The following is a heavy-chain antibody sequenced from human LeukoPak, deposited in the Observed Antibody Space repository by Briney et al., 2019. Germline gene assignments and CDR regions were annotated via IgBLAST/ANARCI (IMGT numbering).Heavy chain of an antibody. D-gene: IGHD6-19*01. V-gene: IGHV3-23*01. Sequence: HAGGSLRLSCAASGFTFSSYAMSWVRQAPGKGLEWVSAISGSGGSTYYADSVKGRFTTSRDNSKNTLYLQMNSLRAEDTAVYYCALHSGWLRYYFDYWGQGTLVTVSS. J-gene: IGHJ4*02. CDR3: ALHSGWLRYYFDY. CDR1: GFTFSSYA. CDR2: ISGSGGST.